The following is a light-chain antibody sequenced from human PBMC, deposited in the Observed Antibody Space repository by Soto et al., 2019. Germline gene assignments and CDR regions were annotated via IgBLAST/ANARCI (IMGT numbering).Light chain of an antibody. CDR1: QTVIKNY. CDR3: QKYETSPYT. CDR2: GAS. V-gene: IGKV3-20*01. Sequence: ESVLTQSPGTLSFSPGERATLSCRASQTVIKNYLAWYQRKPGQAPRLLIYGASNRSTGIPDRFSGGGSGTDFTLTISRLEPEDSALYYCQKYETSPYTFGQGTKLQIK. J-gene: IGKJ2*01.